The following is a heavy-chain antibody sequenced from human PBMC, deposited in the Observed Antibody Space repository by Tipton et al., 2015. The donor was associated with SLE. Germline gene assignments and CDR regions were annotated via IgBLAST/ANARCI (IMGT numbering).Heavy chain of an antibody. J-gene: IGHJ4*02. V-gene: IGHV4-61*01. D-gene: IGHD6-13*01. Sequence: TLSLTCTVSGGSVSSSSKYWAWIRQPPGKGLEWIAYINYSGSTNYNPSLKSRVTMSVDTSKNQFSLKLSSVTAADTAVYYCARRRGSSWYEDYFDYWGQGTLVTVSS. CDR3: ARRRGSSWYEDYFDY. CDR1: GGSVSSSSKY. CDR2: INYSGST.